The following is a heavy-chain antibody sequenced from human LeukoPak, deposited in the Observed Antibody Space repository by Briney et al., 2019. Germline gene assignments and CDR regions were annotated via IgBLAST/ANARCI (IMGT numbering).Heavy chain of an antibody. CDR3: ARRRDSGSYFPLDAFDI. CDR2: INPNSGGT. J-gene: IGHJ3*02. D-gene: IGHD1-26*01. CDR1: GYTFTGYY. Sequence: ASVKVSCKASGYTFTGYYMHWVRQAPGQGLEWMGRINPNSGGTNYAQKFQGRVTMTRDTSISTAYMELSRLRSDDTAVYYCARRRDSGSYFPLDAFDIWGQGTMVTVSS. V-gene: IGHV1-2*06.